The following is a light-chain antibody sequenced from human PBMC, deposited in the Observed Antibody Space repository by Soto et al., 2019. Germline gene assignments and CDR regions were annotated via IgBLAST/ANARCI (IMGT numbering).Light chain of an antibody. CDR3: SSYTTSNTRQIV. J-gene: IGLJ1*01. CDR1: SSDVGGYNY. CDR2: YVT. V-gene: IGLV2-14*03. Sequence: QSVLTQPASVSGSPGQSITISCTGTSSDVGGYNYVSWYQHHPGKAPKLIIYYVTNRPSGVSNPFSGSKSGNTASLTIFGLQPEDEADYYCSSYTTSNTRQIVFGTGTKVTV.